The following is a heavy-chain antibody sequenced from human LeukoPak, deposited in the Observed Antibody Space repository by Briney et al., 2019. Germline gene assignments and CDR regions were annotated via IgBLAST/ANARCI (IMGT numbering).Heavy chain of an antibody. CDR2: ISWISGSI. J-gene: IGHJ4*02. CDR1: GFTFDDYA. Sequence: PGRSLRLSCAASGFTFDDYAMHWVRQAPGKGLEWVSGISWISGSIGYADSVEGRFTISRDNAKNSLYLQMNSLRAEDTALYYCAKASLVLRYFDWLLPPDYWGQGTLVTVSS. CDR3: AKASLVLRYFDWLLPPDY. V-gene: IGHV3-9*01. D-gene: IGHD3-9*01.